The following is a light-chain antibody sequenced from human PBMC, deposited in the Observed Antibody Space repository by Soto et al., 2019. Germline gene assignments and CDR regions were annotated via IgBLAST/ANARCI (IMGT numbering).Light chain of an antibody. V-gene: IGLV2-14*01. CDR2: EVT. J-gene: IGLJ2*01. CDR3: SSYTSTNHVV. Sequence: QSALTQPASVSGSPGQSITISCTGTSSDVGGYNFVSWYQQQPGKAPKLMVYEVTNRPSGVSNRFSGSKSGNTASLTISGLQAEDETDYYCSSYTSTNHVVFGGGTQLTVL. CDR1: SSDVGGYNF.